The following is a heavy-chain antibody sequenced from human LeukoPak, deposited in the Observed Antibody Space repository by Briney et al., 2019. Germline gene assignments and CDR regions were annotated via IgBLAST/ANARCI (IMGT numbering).Heavy chain of an antibody. D-gene: IGHD5-18*01. J-gene: IGHJ4*02. Sequence: PGGSLRLSCAASGFTFSSFAMNWVRQAPGKGPEWVSYISDTSNTKYYADSVKGRFTISRDNAKNTLYLQMNSLRVEDAAVYYCARDGYGGIHKWGQGTLVRVSS. CDR2: ISDTSNTK. CDR3: ARDGYGGIHK. CDR1: GFTFSSFA. V-gene: IGHV3-48*04.